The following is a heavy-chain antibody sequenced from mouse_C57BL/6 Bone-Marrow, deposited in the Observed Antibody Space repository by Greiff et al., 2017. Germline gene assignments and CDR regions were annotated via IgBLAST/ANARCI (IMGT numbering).Heavy chain of an antibody. CDR1: GYTFTSYW. CDR3: ASYRAYGYDFAY. V-gene: IGHV1-74*01. Sequence: VQLQQPGAELVKPGASVKVSCKASGYTFTSYWMHWVKQRPGQGLEWIGRIYPSDSDTNYNQKFKGKATLTVDKSSSTAYMQLSSLTSEDSAVYYCASYRAYGYDFAYWGQGTLVTVSA. D-gene: IGHD2-2*01. J-gene: IGHJ3*01. CDR2: IYPSDSDT.